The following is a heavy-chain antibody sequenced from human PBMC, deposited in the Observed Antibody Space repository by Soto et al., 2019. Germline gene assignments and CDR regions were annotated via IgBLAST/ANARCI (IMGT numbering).Heavy chain of an antibody. CDR1: GGTFGNYI. CDR3: AASPGARPFSGFDF. D-gene: IGHD6-6*01. J-gene: IGHJ4*02. Sequence: QVQLVQSGAEVKKAGSSVKVSCKASGGTFGNYIISWVRQTPGQGLEWMGRILPIVDLTNYAQKFQGRVTFIADKSTATAYLELSSLRSEDTAVYYCAASPGARPFSGFDFWGQGTLVTVSS. CDR2: ILPIVDLT. V-gene: IGHV1-69*02.